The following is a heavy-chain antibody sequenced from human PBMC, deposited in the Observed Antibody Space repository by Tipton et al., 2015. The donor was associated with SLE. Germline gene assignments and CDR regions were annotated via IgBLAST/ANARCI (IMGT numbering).Heavy chain of an antibody. CDR2: IYSGGTST. CDR1: GFTFSNYA. CDR3: AKVAAANFDY. Sequence: GSLRLSCAASGFTFSNYAMSWVRQAPGKGLEWVSVIYSGGTSTYYADSVKGRFTISRDTSKNTPYLQMNSLRAEDTAVYYCAKVAAANFDYWGQGTLVTVSS. J-gene: IGHJ4*02. V-gene: IGHV3-23*03. D-gene: IGHD2-2*01.